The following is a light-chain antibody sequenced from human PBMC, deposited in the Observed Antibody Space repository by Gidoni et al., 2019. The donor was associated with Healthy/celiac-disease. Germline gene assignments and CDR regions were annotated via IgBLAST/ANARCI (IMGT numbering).Light chain of an antibody. CDR1: QSVSSY. Sequence: ELVFTQSAATLSLSPGERATLSCRASQSVSSYLAWYQQKPGQAPRLLIYDASNRATGIPARFSGSGSGTDFTLTISSREPEDFAVYYCQQRSNWPPITFGQGTRLEIK. CDR3: QQRSNWPPIT. CDR2: DAS. J-gene: IGKJ5*01. V-gene: IGKV3-11*01.